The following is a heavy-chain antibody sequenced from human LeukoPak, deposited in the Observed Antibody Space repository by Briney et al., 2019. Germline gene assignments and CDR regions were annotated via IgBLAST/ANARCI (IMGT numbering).Heavy chain of an antibody. V-gene: IGHV3-21*01. CDR2: ISSSSSYI. J-gene: IGHJ4*02. CDR1: GFTFSSYS. D-gene: IGHD3-9*01. Sequence: SGGSLRLSCAASGFTFSSYSMNWVRQAPGKGLEWVSSISSSSSYIYYADSVKGRFTISRDSAKNSLYLQMNSLRAEDTAVYYCARVYYDILTGYQNYFDYWGQGTLVTVSS. CDR3: ARVYYDILTGYQNYFDY.